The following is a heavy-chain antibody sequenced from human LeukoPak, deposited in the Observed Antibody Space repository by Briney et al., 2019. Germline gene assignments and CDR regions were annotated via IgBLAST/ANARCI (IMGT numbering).Heavy chain of an antibody. CDR2: ISAYNGNT. J-gene: IGHJ4*02. V-gene: IGHV1-18*01. CDR1: GYTFTSYG. D-gene: IGHD4-17*01. Sequence: ASVKVSCKASGYTFTSYGISWVRQAPGQGLEWMGWISAYNGNTNYAQKLQGRVTMTTDTSTSTAYMELRSLRSDDTAVYYCASAYTTVTTYRNSGYFDYWGQGTLVTVSS. CDR3: ASAYTTVTTYRNSGYFDY.